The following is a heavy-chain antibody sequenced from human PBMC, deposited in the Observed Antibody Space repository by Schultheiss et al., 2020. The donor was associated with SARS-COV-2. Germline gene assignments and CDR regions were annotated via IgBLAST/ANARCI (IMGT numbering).Heavy chain of an antibody. Sequence: SETLSLTCAVYGGSFSGYYWSWIRQPPGKGLEWIGEINHSGSTNYNPSLKSRVTISVDTSKNQFSLKLSSVTAADTAVYYCARLGELLYLDYWGQGTLVTVSS. CDR3: ARLGELLYLDY. V-gene: IGHV4-34*01. J-gene: IGHJ4*02. CDR2: INHSGST. CDR1: GGSFSGYY. D-gene: IGHD3-10*01.